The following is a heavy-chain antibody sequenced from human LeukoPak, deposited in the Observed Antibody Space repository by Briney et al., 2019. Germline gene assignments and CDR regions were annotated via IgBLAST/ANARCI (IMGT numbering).Heavy chain of an antibody. CDR2: IYYSGST. CDR1: GGSISSYY. Sequence: SETLSLTCTVSGGSISSYYWSWIRQPPGKGLEWIGYIYYSGSTNYNPSLKSRVTISVDTSKNQFSLKLSSVTAADTAVYYCARGGIKYSSRWKLFDYWGQGTLVTVSS. D-gene: IGHD6-13*01. J-gene: IGHJ4*02. CDR3: ARGGIKYSSRWKLFDY. V-gene: IGHV4-59*01.